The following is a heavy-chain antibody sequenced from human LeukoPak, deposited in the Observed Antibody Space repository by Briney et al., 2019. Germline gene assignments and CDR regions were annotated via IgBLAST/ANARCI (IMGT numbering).Heavy chain of an antibody. CDR1: GFTFSSYG. D-gene: IGHD2-15*01. CDR3: AKNGDRGAYCTGGTCYPYFYYYMDV. V-gene: IGHV3-23*01. Sequence: GGTLRLSCAASGFTFSSYGMSWVRQAPGKGLEWVSSISSTGGTTYYADSVKGRFTISRDNSKNTLYLQMNSLRAEDTAIYYCAKNGDRGAYCTGGTCYPYFYYYMDVWGKGTTVTI. J-gene: IGHJ6*03. CDR2: ISSTGGTT.